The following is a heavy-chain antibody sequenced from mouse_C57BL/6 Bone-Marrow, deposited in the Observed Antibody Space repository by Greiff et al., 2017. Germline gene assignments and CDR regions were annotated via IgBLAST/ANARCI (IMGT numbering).Heavy chain of an antibody. J-gene: IGHJ3*01. CDR3: ARPDSNDVLFAY. CDR2: SWWDDAK. D-gene: IGHD2-12*01. CDR1: GFSLSTFGMG. Sequence: QVTLKESGPGILQPSQTLSLSCSFSGFSLSTFGMGVGWIRQPSGKGLEWLAHSWWDDAKYYNPALKSQLTISKDTSKNQVFLKIANVDTADTATYYCARPDSNDVLFAYWGQGTLVTVSA. V-gene: IGHV8-8*01.